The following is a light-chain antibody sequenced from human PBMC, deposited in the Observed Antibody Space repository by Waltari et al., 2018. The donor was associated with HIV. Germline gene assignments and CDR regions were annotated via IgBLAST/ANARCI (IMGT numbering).Light chain of an antibody. CDR2: QDS. CDR3: QAWDSSTAV. CDR1: KLGDKY. J-gene: IGLJ2*01. Sequence: SYELTQPPSVSVSPGQTASITCSGDKLGDKYACWYQQKPGPSPVLVIYQDSKRPSGIPERFSGSNSGNTATLTISGPQAMDEADYYCQAWDSSTAVFGGGTKLTVL. V-gene: IGLV3-1*01.